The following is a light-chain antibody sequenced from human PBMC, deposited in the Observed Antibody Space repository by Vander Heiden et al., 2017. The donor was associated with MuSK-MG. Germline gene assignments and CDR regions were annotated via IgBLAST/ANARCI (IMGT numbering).Light chain of an antibody. V-gene: IGKV3-20*01. Sequence: EIVLTQSPGTLSLSPGERATLSCRASQSLGRTSHLAWYQQKPGQAPRHLIYGASSRATGIPDRISGRGSGTDFTLTISSLEPEDFAVYYCQQAGSSPPTFGQGTKLEIK. CDR2: GAS. CDR1: QSLGRTSH. CDR3: QQAGSSPPT. J-gene: IGKJ2*01.